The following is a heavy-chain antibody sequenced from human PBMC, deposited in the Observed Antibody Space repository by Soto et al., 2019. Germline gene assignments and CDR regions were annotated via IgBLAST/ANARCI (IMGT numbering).Heavy chain of an antibody. V-gene: IGHV1-2*02. CDR3: ARGGGVGVAGSAAFDM. D-gene: IGHD3-3*01. Sequence: QLHLVQSGAVVKKPGASVTVSCSASGYPVTAYYMHWVRQAPGRGLEWMGGINPATGAAKYTQTFPGRVTMARDPSTGTVFMELSGLKSEDTAVFFCARGGGVGVAGSAAFDMWGQGTLVTVSS. CDR2: INPATGAA. CDR1: GYPVTAYY. J-gene: IGHJ3*02.